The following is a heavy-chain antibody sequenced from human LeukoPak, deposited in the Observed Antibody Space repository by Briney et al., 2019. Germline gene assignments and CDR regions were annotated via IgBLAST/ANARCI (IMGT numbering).Heavy chain of an antibody. CDR1: GYTFTSYG. V-gene: IGHV1-18*01. CDR2: ISAYNGNT. Sequence: ASVKVSCKASGYTFTSYGISWVRQAPGQGLEWMGWISAYNGNTNYAQKLQGRVTMTRDTSTSTVYMELSSLTSEDTAVYYCARDFLTGAGTFDYWGQGTLVTVSS. J-gene: IGHJ4*02. D-gene: IGHD3-9*01. CDR3: ARDFLTGAGTFDY.